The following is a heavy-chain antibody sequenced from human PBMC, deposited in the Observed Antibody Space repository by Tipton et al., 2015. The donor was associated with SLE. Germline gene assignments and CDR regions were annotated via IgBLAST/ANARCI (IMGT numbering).Heavy chain of an antibody. V-gene: IGHV3-74*01. CDR2: IDSDGTIT. CDR1: GFTFNRYW. CDR3: ARIHYYGSGSRDY. D-gene: IGHD3-10*01. J-gene: IGHJ4*02. Sequence: SLRLSCAASGFTFNRYWMHWVRQAPGKGLMWVSRIDSDGTITNYADTVKGRFTISRDNAKDTLYLQMNSLRAEDTAVYYCARIHYYGSGSRDYWGQGTLVTFSS.